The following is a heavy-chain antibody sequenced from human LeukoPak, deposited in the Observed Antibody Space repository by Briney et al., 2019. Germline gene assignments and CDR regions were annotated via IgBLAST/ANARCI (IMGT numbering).Heavy chain of an antibody. J-gene: IGHJ5*02. CDR1: GGTFSSYA. D-gene: IGHD3-22*01. Sequence: SVKASCKASGGTFSSYAISWVRQAPGQGLEWMGGIIPIFGTANYAQKFQGRVTITADKSTSTAYMELSSLRSEDTAVYYCARVAMIISWFDPWGQGTLVTVSS. CDR3: ARVAMIISWFDP. CDR2: IIPIFGTA. V-gene: IGHV1-69*06.